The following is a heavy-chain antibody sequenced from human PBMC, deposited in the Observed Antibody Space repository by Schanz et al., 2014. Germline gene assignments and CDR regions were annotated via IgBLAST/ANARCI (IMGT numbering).Heavy chain of an antibody. CDR3: AKAADWPVARFDP. V-gene: IGHV3-7*05. D-gene: IGHD3-9*01. CDR1: GFTFRGYA. CDR2: IKEDGSVK. J-gene: IGHJ5*02. Sequence: EVQLLESGGGLVQPGGSLRLSCAASGFTFRGYAMSWVRQAPGKGLEWVANIKEDGSVKDYVDSVKGRFTISRDNAKNSLYLQMTSLRADDTAVYYCAKAADWPVARFDPWGQGTLVTVSS.